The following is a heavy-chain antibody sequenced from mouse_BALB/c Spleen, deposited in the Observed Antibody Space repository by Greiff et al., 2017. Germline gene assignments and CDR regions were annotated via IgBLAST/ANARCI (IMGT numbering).Heavy chain of an antibody. Sequence: VQLQQSGAELVRPGTSVKVSCKASGYAFTNYLIEWVKQRPGQGLEWIGVINPGSGGTNYNEKFKGKATLTADKSSSTAYMQLSSLTSDDSAVYFCARTGGLRRGAMDYWGQGTSVTVSS. CDR3: ARTGGLRRGAMDY. D-gene: IGHD2-4*01. CDR2: INPGSGGT. CDR1: GYAFTNYL. J-gene: IGHJ4*01. V-gene: IGHV1-54*03.